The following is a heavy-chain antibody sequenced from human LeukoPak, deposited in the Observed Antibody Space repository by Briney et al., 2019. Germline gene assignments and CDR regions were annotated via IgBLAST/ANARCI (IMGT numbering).Heavy chain of an antibody. V-gene: IGHV4-59*01. CDR1: GGPISSYY. CDR2: IYYSGST. D-gene: IGHD6-13*01. Sequence: SETLSLTCTVSGGPISSYYWSWIRQPPGKGLEWIGYIYYSGSTNYNPSLKSRVTISVDPCKNQFSHKLRYVTAADTAVYYCGRGAGDSKYYFYNWGQGTLVTASA. CDR3: GRGAGDSKYYFYN. J-gene: IGHJ4*02.